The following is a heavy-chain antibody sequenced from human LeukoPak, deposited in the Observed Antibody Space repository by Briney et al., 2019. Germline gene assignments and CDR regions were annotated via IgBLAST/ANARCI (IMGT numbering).Heavy chain of an antibody. J-gene: IGHJ3*02. CDR3: AKDLKTLDAFDI. V-gene: IGHV1-2*02. CDR2: INPNSGGT. CDR1: GYTFTGYY. Sequence: ASVKVSCKASGYTFTGYYMHWVRQAPGQGLEWMGWINPNSGGTNYAQKFQGRVTMTRDTSISTAYMELSRLRSDDTAVYYCAKDLKTLDAFDIWGQGTMVTVSS.